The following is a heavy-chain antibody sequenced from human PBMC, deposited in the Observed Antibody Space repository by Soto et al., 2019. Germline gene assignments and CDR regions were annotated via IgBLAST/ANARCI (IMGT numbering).Heavy chain of an antibody. V-gene: IGHV4-61*01. CDR1: GGSVSSGSYH. Sequence: QVQLQESGPGLVKPSETLSLTCTVSGGSVSSGSYHWGWIRQPPGKGLEWIGFIFYSGSTNYNPSLKSRVTISVDTSKNQFSLKLSAVTGADTAVYYCARVYAGDWFDPWGQGALVTVSS. D-gene: IGHD2-21*01. CDR2: IFYSGST. CDR3: ARVYAGDWFDP. J-gene: IGHJ5*02.